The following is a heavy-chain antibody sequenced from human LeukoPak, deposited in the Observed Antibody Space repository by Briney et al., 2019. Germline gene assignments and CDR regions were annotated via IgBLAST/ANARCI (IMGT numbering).Heavy chain of an antibody. Sequence: GASVKVSCKASGYTFTSYYMHWVRQAPGQGLEWMGIINPSGGSTSYAQKFQGRVTMTRDTSTSTVYMELSSLRSEDTAVYYCAKDEGTYYDFWSGYSPYFDYWGQGTLVTVSS. J-gene: IGHJ4*02. CDR2: INPSGGST. D-gene: IGHD3-3*01. CDR3: AKDEGTYYDFWSGYSPYFDY. V-gene: IGHV1-46*01. CDR1: GYTFTSYY.